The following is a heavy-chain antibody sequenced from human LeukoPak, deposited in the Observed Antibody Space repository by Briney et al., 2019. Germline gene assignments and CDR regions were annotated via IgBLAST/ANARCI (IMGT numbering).Heavy chain of an antibody. CDR2: IAGDSGST. D-gene: IGHD2-8*01. CDR1: EFTSSTYV. Sequence: GGSLRLSCAASEFTSSTYVMSWVRQAPGRGLEWVSAIAGDSGSTYHADSVKGRFTISRDNSKNTLYLQMNSLRAEDTAVYYCAKGSTNARPYYFDYWGQGSLVTVSS. V-gene: IGHV3-23*01. CDR3: AKGSTNARPYYFDY. J-gene: IGHJ4*02.